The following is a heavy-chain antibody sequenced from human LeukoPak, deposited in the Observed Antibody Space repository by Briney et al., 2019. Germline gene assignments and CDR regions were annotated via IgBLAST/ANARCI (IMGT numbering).Heavy chain of an antibody. CDR3: AKDRLIYYNSGSYYTPLLN. J-gene: IGHJ4*02. Sequence: GGSLTLSCAASGFTFSSYGMHWVRQAPGQGLEWVAIISYDGSNKYYADSVKGRFTISRDNSKDTLYLQMNSLRPEDTAVYYCAKDRLIYYNSGSYYTPLLNWGQGTLVTVSS. D-gene: IGHD3-10*01. CDR2: ISYDGSNK. CDR1: GFTFSSYG. V-gene: IGHV3-30*18.